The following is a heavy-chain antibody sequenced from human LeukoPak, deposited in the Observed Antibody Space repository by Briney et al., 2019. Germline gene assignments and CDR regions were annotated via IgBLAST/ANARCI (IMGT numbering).Heavy chain of an antibody. CDR2: IRGKANSYAT. V-gene: IGHV3-73*01. CDR1: GFTFSGSA. J-gene: IGHJ4*02. CDR3: STSGDTSMVMGY. D-gene: IGHD5-18*01. Sequence: GGSLRLSCAASGFTFSGSAMHWVRQASGKGPEWVGRIRGKANSYATALAASVKGRFTMSRDDSKNTAYLQMNSLKTEDTAVYYCSTSGDTSMVMGYWGQGTLVTVSS.